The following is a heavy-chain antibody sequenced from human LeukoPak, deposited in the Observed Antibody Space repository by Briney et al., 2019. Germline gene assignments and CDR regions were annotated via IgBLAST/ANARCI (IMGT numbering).Heavy chain of an antibody. CDR2: ISGSGGST. CDR3: AKRHSSGWYRGDYFDY. CDR1: GFTFSSYA. Sequence: GGSLRLSCAASGFTFSSYAMSWVRQAPGKGLEWVSAISGSGGSTYYADSVKGRFTISRDNSKNTLYLQMNSLRAEDTAVYYCAKRHSSGWYRGDYFDYWGQGTLVTVSS. D-gene: IGHD6-19*01. J-gene: IGHJ4*02. V-gene: IGHV3-23*01.